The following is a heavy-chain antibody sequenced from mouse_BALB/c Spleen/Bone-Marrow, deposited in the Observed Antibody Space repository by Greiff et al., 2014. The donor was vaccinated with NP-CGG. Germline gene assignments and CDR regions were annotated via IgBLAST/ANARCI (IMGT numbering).Heavy chain of an antibody. Sequence: VKLMQSGSVLVRPGASVKLSCKASGYTFTSSWMNWAKQRPGQGLEWIGEIYPNSGNTNYNEKFKGKATLTVDTSSSTAYVDLSSLTSEDSAVYYCANCYGSSSYWGQGTSLTVSS. CDR2: IYPNSGNT. V-gene: IGHV1S130*01. D-gene: IGHD1-1*01. CDR1: GYTFTSSW. J-gene: IGHJ2*02. CDR3: ANCYGSSSY.